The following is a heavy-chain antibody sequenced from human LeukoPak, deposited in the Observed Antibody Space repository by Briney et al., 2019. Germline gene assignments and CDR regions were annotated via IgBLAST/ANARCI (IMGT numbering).Heavy chain of an antibody. CDR1: GGSISSYY. Sequence: KPSETLSLTCTVSGGSISSYYWSWIRQPAGKGLEWIGRIYTSGSTNYNPSLKSRVTMSVDTSKNQFSLKLSSVTAADTAVYYCARDRSQYQLRSWFDPWGQGTLVTVSS. D-gene: IGHD2-2*01. CDR2: IYTSGST. V-gene: IGHV4-4*07. J-gene: IGHJ5*02. CDR3: ARDRSQYQLRSWFDP.